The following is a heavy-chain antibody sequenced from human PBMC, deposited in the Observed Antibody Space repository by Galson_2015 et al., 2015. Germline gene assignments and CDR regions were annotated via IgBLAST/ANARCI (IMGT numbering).Heavy chain of an antibody. J-gene: IGHJ5*02. CDR1: GGSFSGYY. D-gene: IGHD2-21*01. Sequence: ETLSLTCAVYGGSFSGYYWSWIRQPPGKGLEWIGEINHSGSTNYNPSLKSRVTISVDTSKNQFSLKLSSVTAADTAVYYCARGLIEAGERFDPWGQGTLVTVSS. V-gene: IGHV4-34*01. CDR3: ARGLIEAGERFDP. CDR2: INHSGST.